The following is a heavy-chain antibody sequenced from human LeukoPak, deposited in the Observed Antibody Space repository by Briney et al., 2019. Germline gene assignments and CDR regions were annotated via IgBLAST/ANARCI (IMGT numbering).Heavy chain of an antibody. CDR3: ASAKRGGNPMGFDY. CDR1: GFTFRGYA. D-gene: IGHD4-23*01. CDR2: IFSDGRNK. Sequence: GGSLRLSCAASGFTFRGYAMHWVRQAPGKGLEWVAVIFSDGRNKYYPDSVRGRFTISRDNSKNTLFLQMNSLRPEDTAVYYCASAKRGGNPMGFDYWGQGTLVTVSS. V-gene: IGHV3-30*04. J-gene: IGHJ4*02.